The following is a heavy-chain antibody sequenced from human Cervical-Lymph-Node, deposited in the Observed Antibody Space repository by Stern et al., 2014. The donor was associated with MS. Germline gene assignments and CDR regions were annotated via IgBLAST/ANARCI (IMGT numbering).Heavy chain of an antibody. Sequence: VQLVESGAEVKKPGASVKVSCKASGYTFTYYYMHWVRQAPGQGLEWMGLINPSGGSTTHAQKFQGRVTLTRDTSTSTVYMELSSVRSDDTAVYYCARSIREYAYGWDYWGQGTLVTVSS. J-gene: IGHJ4*02. CDR2: INPSGGST. D-gene: IGHD3-16*01. CDR3: ARSIREYAYGWDY. CDR1: GYTFTYYY. V-gene: IGHV1-46*01.